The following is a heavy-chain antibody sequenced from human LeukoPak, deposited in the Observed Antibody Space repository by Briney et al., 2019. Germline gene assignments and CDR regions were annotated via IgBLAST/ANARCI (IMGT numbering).Heavy chain of an antibody. J-gene: IGHJ6*02. Sequence: ASVRVSCKASGYTFTSYYMHWVRQAPGLGLEWMGIINPSAGSTNYAQKFQERVTITRDMSTSTAYMELSSLRSEDTAVYYCAADTQQQLVQDYYYYYGMDVWGQGTTVTVSS. D-gene: IGHD6-13*01. CDR1: GYTFTSYY. V-gene: IGHV1-46*01. CDR2: INPSAGST. CDR3: AADTQQQLVQDYYYYYGMDV.